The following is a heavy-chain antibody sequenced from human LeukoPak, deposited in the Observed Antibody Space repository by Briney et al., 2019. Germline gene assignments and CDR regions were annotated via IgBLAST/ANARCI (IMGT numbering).Heavy chain of an antibody. CDR1: GGTFSSYA. V-gene: IGHV1-69*13. CDR3: ASPGIAAAGTYYYYYMDV. CDR2: IIPIFGTA. Sequence: ASVKVSCKASGGTFSSYAISLVRQAPGQGLEWMGGIIPIFGTANYAQKFQGRVTITADESTSTAYMELSSLRSEDTAVYYCASPGIAAAGTYYYYYMDVWGKGTTVTVSS. J-gene: IGHJ6*03. D-gene: IGHD6-13*01.